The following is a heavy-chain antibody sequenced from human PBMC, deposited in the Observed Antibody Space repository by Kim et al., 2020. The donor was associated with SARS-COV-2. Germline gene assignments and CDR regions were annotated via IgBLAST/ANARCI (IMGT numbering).Heavy chain of an antibody. Sequence: ASVKVSCKASGYTFTSYYMHWVRQAPGQGLEWMGIINPSGGSTSYAQKFQGRVTMTRDTSTSTVYMELSSLRSEDTAVYYCARVRCNYDSSGYCLFDYWGQGTLVTVSS. CDR3: ARVRCNYDSSGYCLFDY. J-gene: IGHJ4*02. D-gene: IGHD3-22*01. V-gene: IGHV1-46*01. CDR2: INPSGGST. CDR1: GYTFTSYY.